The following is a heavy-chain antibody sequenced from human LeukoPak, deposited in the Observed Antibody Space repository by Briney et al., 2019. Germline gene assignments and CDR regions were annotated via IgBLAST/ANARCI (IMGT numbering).Heavy chain of an antibody. Sequence: PSETLYLTCAVSGGSFSGYYWSWIRQPPGKGLEWIGGVNHSGNTNYKPSLKSRATISVDTSRIQFSLKLSSVTAADTAVYYCARALGSYSGYDYYWFDPWGQGTLVTVSS. V-gene: IGHV4-34*01. CDR1: GGSFSGYY. J-gene: IGHJ5*02. D-gene: IGHD5-12*01. CDR2: VNHSGNT. CDR3: ARALGSYSGYDYYWFDP.